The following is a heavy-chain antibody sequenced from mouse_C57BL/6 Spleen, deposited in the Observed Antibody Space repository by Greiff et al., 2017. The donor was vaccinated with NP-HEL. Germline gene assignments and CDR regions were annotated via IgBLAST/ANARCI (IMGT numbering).Heavy chain of an antibody. CDR2: IRSKSNNYAT. CDR3: VKDYYGSSYEVYFDY. Sequence: EVQGVESGGGLVQPKGSLKLSCAASGFSFNTYAMNWVRQAPGKGLEWVARIRSKSNNYATYYADSVKDRFTISRDDSESMLYLQMNNLKTEDTAMYYCVKDYYGSSYEVYFDYWGQGTTLTVSS. D-gene: IGHD1-1*01. V-gene: IGHV10-1*01. J-gene: IGHJ2*01. CDR1: GFSFNTYA.